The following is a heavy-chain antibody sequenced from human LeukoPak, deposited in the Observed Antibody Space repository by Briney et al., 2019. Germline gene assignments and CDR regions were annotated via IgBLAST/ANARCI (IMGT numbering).Heavy chain of an antibody. CDR2: IYYSGST. J-gene: IGHJ4*02. CDR3: ARGPNRYSSGWYYFDY. D-gene: IGHD6-19*01. CDR1: GGSIINNY. Sequence: PSETLSLTCAVSGGSIINNYWSWIRQPPGKGLEWIGYIYYSGSTKYNASLRSRVTISVDTSKNQFSLKLSSVTAADTAVYYCARGPNRYSSGWYYFDYWGQGTLVTVSS. V-gene: IGHV4-59*01.